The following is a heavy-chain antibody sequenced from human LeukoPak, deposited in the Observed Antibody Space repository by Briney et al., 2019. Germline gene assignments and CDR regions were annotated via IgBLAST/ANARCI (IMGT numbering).Heavy chain of an antibody. CDR2: IYYSGTT. J-gene: IGHJ6*02. D-gene: IGHD1-14*01. V-gene: IGHV4-30-4*01. CDR1: GGSISSGGYY. Sequence: PSETLSLTCTVSGGSISSGGYYWSWIRQPPGKGLEWIGYIYYSGTTYYNPSLKSRVTISVDTSKNQFSLKLSSVTAADTAVYYCARSPPRIVGGSYGMDVWGQGTTVTVSS. CDR3: ARSPPRIVGGSYGMDV.